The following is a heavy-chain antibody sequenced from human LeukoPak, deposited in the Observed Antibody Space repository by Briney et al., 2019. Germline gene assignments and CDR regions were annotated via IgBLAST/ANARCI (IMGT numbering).Heavy chain of an antibody. CDR3: ARKEWLLLTVFDY. J-gene: IGHJ4*02. Sequence: PSETLSLTCAVYGGSFSGYYWSWIREPPGKGLGWIGEINHSGSTNYNPSLKSRVTISVDTSKNQFSLKLSSVTAADTAVYYCARKEWLLLTVFDYWGQGTLATVSS. CDR2: INHSGST. CDR1: GGSFSGYY. D-gene: IGHD3-22*01. V-gene: IGHV4-34*01.